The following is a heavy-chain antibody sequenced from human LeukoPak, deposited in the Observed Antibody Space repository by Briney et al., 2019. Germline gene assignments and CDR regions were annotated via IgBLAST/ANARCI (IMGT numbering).Heavy chain of an antibody. Sequence: PSETLSLTCTVSGGSISSSSYYWGWIRQPPGKGLEWIGSIYYSGSTYYNPPLKSRVTISVDTSKNQFSLKLSSVTAADTAVYYCARGEWLRSWFGSWGQGTLVTVSS. J-gene: IGHJ5*01. D-gene: IGHD5-12*01. V-gene: IGHV4-39*01. CDR1: GGSISSSSYY. CDR2: IYYSGST. CDR3: ARGEWLRSWFGS.